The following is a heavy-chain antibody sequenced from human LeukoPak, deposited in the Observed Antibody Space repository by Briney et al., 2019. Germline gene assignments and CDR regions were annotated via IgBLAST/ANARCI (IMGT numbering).Heavy chain of an antibody. CDR1: GFTFSRSA. CDR2: ISHDGSNT. V-gene: IGHV3-30*18. J-gene: IGHJ4*02. D-gene: IGHD5-12*01. Sequence: GGALRLSCAASGFTFSRSAVHWVRQAPGKGLEWVAVISHDGSNTDYTDSVKGRFTISRDNSKNTLYLQMNSLRAEDTAVYYCAKEMKPWMHFDYWGQGTLVTVSS. CDR3: AKEMKPWMHFDY.